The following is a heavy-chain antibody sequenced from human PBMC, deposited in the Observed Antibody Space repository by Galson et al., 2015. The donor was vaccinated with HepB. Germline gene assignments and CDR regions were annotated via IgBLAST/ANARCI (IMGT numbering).Heavy chain of an antibody. CDR2: ISYDGSSK. Sequence: SLRLSCAASGFTFSNYAIHWVRQAPGKGLEWVAVISYDGSSKYYADSVKGRFTISRDNSKNKLYLQMNSLGAEDTAVYYCARASYSFGWFGDYFDYWGQGSLVTVSS. J-gene: IGHJ4*02. CDR3: ARASYSFGWFGDYFDY. D-gene: IGHD6-19*01. CDR1: GFTFSNYA. V-gene: IGHV3-30-3*01.